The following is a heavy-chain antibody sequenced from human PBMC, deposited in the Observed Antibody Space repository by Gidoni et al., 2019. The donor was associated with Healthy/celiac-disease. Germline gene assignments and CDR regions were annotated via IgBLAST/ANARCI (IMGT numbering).Heavy chain of an antibody. Sequence: QVQLVESGGGVVQPGRSLRLSCAASGFTFSSYAMHWVRQAPGKGLEWVAVISYDGSNKYYADSVKGRFTISRDNSKNTLYLQMNSLRAEDTAVYYCARDTASYQLLSPHRSLNPYNWFDPWGQGTLVTVSS. D-gene: IGHD2-2*01. CDR3: ARDTASYQLLSPHRSLNPYNWFDP. J-gene: IGHJ5*02. CDR2: ISYDGSNK. V-gene: IGHV3-30*04. CDR1: GFTFSSYA.